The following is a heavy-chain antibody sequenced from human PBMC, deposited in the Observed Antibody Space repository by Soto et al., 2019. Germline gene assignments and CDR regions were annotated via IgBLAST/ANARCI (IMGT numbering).Heavy chain of an antibody. Sequence: ASVKVSCKASGGTFSSYAISWVRQAPGQGLEWMGGIIPIFGTANYAQKFQGRVTITADESTSTAYMELSSLRSEETAVYYCARIAVAGPYQNYYFDYWGQGTLVTVSS. J-gene: IGHJ4*02. V-gene: IGHV1-69*13. CDR1: GGTFSSYA. D-gene: IGHD6-19*01. CDR2: IIPIFGTA. CDR3: ARIAVAGPYQNYYFDY.